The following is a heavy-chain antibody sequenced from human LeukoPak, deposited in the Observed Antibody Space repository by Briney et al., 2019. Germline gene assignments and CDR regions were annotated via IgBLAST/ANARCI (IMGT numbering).Heavy chain of an antibody. D-gene: IGHD5-18*01. CDR2: INHSGST. CDR3: ARKRYSYGSFDY. Sequence: PGGSLRLSCAASGFTFSNYWMHWVRQPPGKGLEWIGEINHSGSTNYNPSLKSRVTISVDTSKNQFSLKLSSVTAADTAVYYCARKRYSYGSFDYWGQGTLVTVSS. J-gene: IGHJ4*02. V-gene: IGHV4-34*01. CDR1: GFTFSNYW.